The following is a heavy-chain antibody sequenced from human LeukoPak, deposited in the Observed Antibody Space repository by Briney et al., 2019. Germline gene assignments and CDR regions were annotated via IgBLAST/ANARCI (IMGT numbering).Heavy chain of an antibody. CDR1: GYTFTSYG. V-gene: IGHV1-18*01. J-gene: IGHJ6*03. CDR3: ARMSVDTAEYYMDV. D-gene: IGHD5-18*01. CDR2: ISAYNGNT. Sequence: ASVKVSCKASGYTFTSYGISWVRQAPGQGLEWMGWISAYNGNTNYAQKLQGRVTMTTDTSTSTAYMDLRSLRSDDTAVYYCARMSVDTAEYYMDVWGKGTTVTVSS.